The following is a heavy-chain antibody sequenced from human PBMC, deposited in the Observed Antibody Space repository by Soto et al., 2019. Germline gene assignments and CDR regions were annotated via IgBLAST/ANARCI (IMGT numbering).Heavy chain of an antibody. CDR1: GGSISSYY. V-gene: IGHV4-59*01. CDR3: ARGRRGMDV. CDR2: IYYSGST. J-gene: IGHJ6*02. Sequence: ETLSLTCTVSGGSISSYYWSWIRQPPGKGLEWIGYIYYSGSTNYNPSLKSRVTISVDTSKNQFSLKLSSVTAADTAVYYCARGRRGMDVWGQGTTVTVSS.